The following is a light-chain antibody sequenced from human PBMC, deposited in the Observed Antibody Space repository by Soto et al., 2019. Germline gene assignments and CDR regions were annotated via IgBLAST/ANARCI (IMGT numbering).Light chain of an antibody. J-gene: IGLJ1*01. V-gene: IGLV2-14*03. CDR1: ISDVGGFSY. CDR2: DVS. Sequence: QSALTQPASVSGSPGQSITISCTGTISDVGGFSYVSWYQQHPGKAPKLMIYDVSNRPSGVSYRFSGSKSGNTASLTISGLQAEDEADYYCGSYSSSSTPYVFGTGTKVTVL. CDR3: GSYSSSSTPYV.